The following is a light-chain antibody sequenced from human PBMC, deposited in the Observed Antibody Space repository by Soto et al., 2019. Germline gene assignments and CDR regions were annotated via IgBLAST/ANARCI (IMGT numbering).Light chain of an antibody. CDR1: QGINNY. V-gene: IGKV1-9*01. J-gene: IGKJ1*01. CDR2: VAS. Sequence: DIQLTQSPSFLSSSVGDRVTISCRASQGINNYLAWYQQKPGKAPKLLIYVASILQSGVPSRFSGSESGTEFTLTISSLQPEDFATYSCLQHYSYPWTFGQGTKVDIK. CDR3: LQHYSYPWT.